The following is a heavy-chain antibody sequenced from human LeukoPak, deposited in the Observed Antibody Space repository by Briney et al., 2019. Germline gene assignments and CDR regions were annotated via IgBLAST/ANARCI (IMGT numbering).Heavy chain of an antibody. CDR3: AREATYYYDSSAQWPVFDY. V-gene: IGHV4-4*07. CDR2: IYTSGST. CDR1: GGSISSYY. Sequence: SETLSLTCTVSGGSISSYYWSRIRQPAGKGLEWIGRIYTSGSTNYNPSLKSRVTMSVDTSKNQFSLKLSSVTAADTAVYYCAREATYYYDSSAQWPVFDYWGQGTLVTVSS. J-gene: IGHJ4*02. D-gene: IGHD3-22*01.